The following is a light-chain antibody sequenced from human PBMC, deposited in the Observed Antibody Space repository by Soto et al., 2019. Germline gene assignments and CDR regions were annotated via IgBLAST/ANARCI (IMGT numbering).Light chain of an antibody. J-gene: IGKJ2*01. V-gene: IGKV3-15*01. CDR1: QSISTN. CDR3: QQYGSWPYT. CDR2: GAS. Sequence: ETVMTQSPATLSVSPGERVTLSCRASQSISTNSAWYQQRPGQAPRLLMYGASTRATGIPARFSGSGSGTAFTLTISSLQSEDFAVYYCQQYGSWPYTFGQGTKVEIK.